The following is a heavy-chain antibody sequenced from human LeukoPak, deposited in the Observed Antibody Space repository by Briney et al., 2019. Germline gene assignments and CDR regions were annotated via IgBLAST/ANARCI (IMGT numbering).Heavy chain of an antibody. CDR1: GFTFSSYG. CDR2: IRYDGSNK. J-gene: IGHJ4*02. CDR3: AKDSDAYFYDSSGYYNSFDY. Sequence: GGSLRLSCAASGFTFSSYGMHWVRQAPGKGLEWVALIRYDGSNKYYADSVKGRFTISRDNSKNTLYLQMNSLRAEDTAVYYCAKDSDAYFYDSSGYYNSFDYWGQGTLVTVSS. V-gene: IGHV3-30*02. D-gene: IGHD3-22*01.